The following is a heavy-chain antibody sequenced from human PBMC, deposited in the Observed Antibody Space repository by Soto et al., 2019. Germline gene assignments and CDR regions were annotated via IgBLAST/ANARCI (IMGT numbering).Heavy chain of an antibody. CDR1: GINFKSSV. V-gene: IGHV3-23*01. CDR2: ISGSGTGT. J-gene: IGHJ4*01. CDR3: AKLSAYSSGYF. Sequence: WGSLRLSCAASGINFKSSVMNWVRQAPGNGLEWVSTISGSGTGTYYAESVKGRFTISRDNSRNTLFLQMNSLRVEDTAIYYCAKLSAYSSGYFWGPGTLVTVSS. D-gene: IGHD5-18*01.